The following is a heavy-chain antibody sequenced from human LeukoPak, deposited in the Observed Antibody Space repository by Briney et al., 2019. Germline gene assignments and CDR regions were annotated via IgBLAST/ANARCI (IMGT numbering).Heavy chain of an antibody. J-gene: IGHJ4*02. CDR1: GFTFSNYG. D-gene: IGHD6-13*01. V-gene: IGHV3-23*01. CDR3: AGIAAADTLDY. Sequence: PGGSLRLSCAASGFTFSNYGMSWVRQAPGKGLEWVSSISGSGADIYYAESVKGRFTISRDNSKNTLYLQMNSLRAEDTAVYYCAGIAAADTLDYWGQGTLVTVSS. CDR2: ISGSGADI.